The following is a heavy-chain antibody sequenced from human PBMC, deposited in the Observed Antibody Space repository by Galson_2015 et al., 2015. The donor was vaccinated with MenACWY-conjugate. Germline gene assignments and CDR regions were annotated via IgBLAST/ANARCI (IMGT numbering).Heavy chain of an antibody. D-gene: IGHD3-9*01. CDR3: ARGASPLTGYRKRDWFDP. CDR1: GYTFTLYA. V-gene: IGHV1-3*01. CDR2: INAGNGNT. Sequence: SVKVSCKAAGYTFTLYAMHWVRQAPGQRLEWMGWINAGNGNTKYSQKFQDRVIISRDIAASTVYMEVTSLGSEDTGVYYCARGASPLTGYRKRDWFDPWGQGTLVIVSS. J-gene: IGHJ5*02.